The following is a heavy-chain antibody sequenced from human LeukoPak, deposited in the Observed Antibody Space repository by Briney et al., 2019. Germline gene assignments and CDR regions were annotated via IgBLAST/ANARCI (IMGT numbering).Heavy chain of an antibody. D-gene: IGHD2-2*01. J-gene: IGHJ4*02. CDR1: GGTFSNHA. Sequence: SVKVSCKASGGTFSNHAISWVRQAPGQGLEWMGGIIPIFDSAGYARKFQDRITIIADGSTNTAYMELYSMRPEDTAVYYCASAACSRISCYSLDYWGQGTLVTVPS. CDR3: ASAACSRISCYSLDY. CDR2: IIPIFDSA. V-gene: IGHV1-69*13.